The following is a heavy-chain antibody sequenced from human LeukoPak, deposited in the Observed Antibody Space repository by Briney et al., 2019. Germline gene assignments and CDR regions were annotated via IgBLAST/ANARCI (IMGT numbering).Heavy chain of an antibody. V-gene: IGHV1-2*06. Sequence: ASVKVSCQASGYAFTGYYMHWVRQAPGQGLEWMGRINPNSGGTNYAQKFQGRVTMTRDTSISTAYMELSRLRSDDTAVYYCARYCSGGSCYRNFDYWGQGTLVTVSS. CDR1: GYAFTGYY. J-gene: IGHJ4*02. CDR2: INPNSGGT. D-gene: IGHD2-15*01. CDR3: ARYCSGGSCYRNFDY.